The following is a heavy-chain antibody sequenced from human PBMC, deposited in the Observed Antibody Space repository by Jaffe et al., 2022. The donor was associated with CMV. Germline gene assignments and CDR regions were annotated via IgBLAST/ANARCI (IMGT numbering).Heavy chain of an antibody. J-gene: IGHJ6*02. CDR2: INPKNGAT. CDR3: ARGDIVSTVAPNYYYGLDV. D-gene: IGHD5-12*01. V-gene: IGHV1-2*02. CDR1: GFGFSDYN. Sequence: QVQLVQSGAEVKKPGASVKVSCKASGFGFSDYNIHWVRQAPGQGLQWMGWINPKNGATLYPQRFYGRVTLTRDTSINTIHMDLSRLTSDDTAVYYCARGDIVSTVAPNYYYGLDVWGQGTTVTVSS.